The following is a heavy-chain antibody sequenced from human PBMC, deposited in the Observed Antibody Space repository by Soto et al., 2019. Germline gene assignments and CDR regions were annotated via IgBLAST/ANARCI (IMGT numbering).Heavy chain of an antibody. CDR1: GYRFTNYW. CDR2: IYPGDSET. V-gene: IGHV5-51*01. CDR3: ARRVGTWPFHFDY. J-gene: IGHJ4*02. Sequence: GESLKISCEGSGYRFTNYWIGWVRQVPGKGLEWMGIIYPGDSETRYSPSFEGRVTISVDTSINTAYVQWSSLQASDTAIYYCARRVGTWPFHFDYWGQGTLGTVSS.